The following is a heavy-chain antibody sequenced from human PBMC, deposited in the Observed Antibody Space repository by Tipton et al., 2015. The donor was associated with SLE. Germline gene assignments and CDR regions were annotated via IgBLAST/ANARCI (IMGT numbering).Heavy chain of an antibody. V-gene: IGHV4-39*07. CDR1: GGSISSSSYY. D-gene: IGHD4-17*01. Sequence: TLSLTCTVSGGSISSSSYYWGWIRQPPGKGLEWIGSIYYSGSTNYNPSLKSRVTISVNTSKNQFSLKLSSVTAADTAVYYCARTVTTGYFDYWGQGTLVTVSS. CDR3: ARTVTTGYFDY. J-gene: IGHJ4*02. CDR2: IYYSGST.